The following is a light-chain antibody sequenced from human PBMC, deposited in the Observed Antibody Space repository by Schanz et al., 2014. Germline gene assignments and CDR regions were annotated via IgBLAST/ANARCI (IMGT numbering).Light chain of an antibody. CDR2: TSD. CDR1: SSNIGSNP. CDR3: AAWDDSLNGLVV. J-gene: IGLJ2*01. Sequence: QSVLTQPPSASGTPGQRVTISCSGSSSNIGSNPVNWYQQLPRAAPTLLIYTSDQRPSGVPDRFSGSKSGTSASLAISGLQSEDEAHYYCAAWDDSLNGLVVFGGGTKLTVL. V-gene: IGLV1-44*01.